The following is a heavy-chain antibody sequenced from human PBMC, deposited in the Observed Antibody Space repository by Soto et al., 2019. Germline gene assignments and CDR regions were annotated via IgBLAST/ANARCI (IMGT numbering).Heavy chain of an antibody. CDR3: AKVRKYCGGDCAGYFDY. V-gene: IGHV3-23*01. CDR1: GFTFSSYA. CDR2: ISGSGGST. D-gene: IGHD2-21*02. Sequence: PGGSLRLSCAASGFTFSSYAMSWVRQAPGKWLEWVSAISGSGGSTYYADSVKGRFTISRDNSKNTLYLQMNSLRAEDTAVYYCAKVRKYCGGDCAGYFDYWGQGXLVTVYS. J-gene: IGHJ4*02.